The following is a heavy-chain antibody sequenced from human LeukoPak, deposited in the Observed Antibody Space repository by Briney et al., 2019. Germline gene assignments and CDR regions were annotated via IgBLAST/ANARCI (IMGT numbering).Heavy chain of an antibody. V-gene: IGHV1-69*05. Sequence: SVKVSCKASGGTFSSYAISWVRQAPGQGVEWMGGIIPIFGIANYAQKFQGRVTITTDESTSTAYMELSSLRSEDTAVYYCTRDFESGLDYWGQGTLVTVSS. CDR2: IIPIFGIA. D-gene: IGHD2-15*01. CDR1: GGTFSSYA. J-gene: IGHJ4*02. CDR3: TRDFESGLDY.